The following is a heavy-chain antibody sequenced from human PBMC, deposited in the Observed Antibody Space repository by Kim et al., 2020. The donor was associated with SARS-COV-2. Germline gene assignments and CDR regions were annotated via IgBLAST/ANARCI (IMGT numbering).Heavy chain of an antibody. V-gene: IGHV7-4-1*02. CDR2: INTNTGNP. CDR3: ARHHAGYSSLGWFDT. J-gene: IGHJ5*02. Sequence: ASVKVSCKASGYTFTSYAMNWVRQAPGQGLEWMGWINTNTGNPTYAQGFTGRFVFSLDTSISTAYLQISSLKSEDTAVYYCARHHAGYSSLGWFDTWGQGTLVTVSS. D-gene: IGHD6-19*01. CDR1: GYTFTSYA.